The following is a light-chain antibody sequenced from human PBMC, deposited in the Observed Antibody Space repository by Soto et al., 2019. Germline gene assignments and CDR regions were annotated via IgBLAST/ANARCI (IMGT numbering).Light chain of an antibody. J-gene: IGKJ1*01. CDR1: QSVSNNY. V-gene: IGKV3-20*01. CDR3: QQYVRLPWT. CDR2: GAS. Sequence: DIVWTQSPGTLSLSPEERASLYCRASQSVSNNYLAWYQQKPGQAPRLLIYGASNRATGIPDRFSGSGSGTDFTLTISRLEHEDFAVYYCQQYVRLPWTFGQVTKVDIK.